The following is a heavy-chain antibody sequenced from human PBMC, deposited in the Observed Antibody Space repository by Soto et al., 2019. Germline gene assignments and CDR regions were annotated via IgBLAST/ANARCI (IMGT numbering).Heavy chain of an antibody. CDR1: GYTFIDYG. V-gene: IGHV1-18*01. D-gene: IGHD1-26*01. Sequence: QVHLVQSGAEVKKPGASVKVSCKASGYTFIDYGISWVRQAPGQGLEWMGWISPYNGNTNYAQNLQGRVTMNTDTSTSTAYMALRSLRSDDTAVYYCASEGGDTGNSVYWGQGTLVTVSS. J-gene: IGHJ4*02. CDR2: ISPYNGNT. CDR3: ASEGGDTGNSVY.